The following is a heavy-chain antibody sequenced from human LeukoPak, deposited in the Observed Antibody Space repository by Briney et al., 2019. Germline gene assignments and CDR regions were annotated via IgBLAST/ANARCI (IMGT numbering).Heavy chain of an antibody. J-gene: IGHJ4*02. Sequence: ASVKVSCKASGYTFTSYGISWVRQAPGQGLEWMGWINPNSGGTNYAQKFQGRVTMTRDTSISTAYMELSRLRSDDTAVYYCARAAYYDSGDAAHFDYWGQGTLVTVSS. CDR3: ARAAYYDSGDAAHFDY. CDR2: INPNSGGT. V-gene: IGHV1-2*02. D-gene: IGHD3-22*01. CDR1: GYTFTSYG.